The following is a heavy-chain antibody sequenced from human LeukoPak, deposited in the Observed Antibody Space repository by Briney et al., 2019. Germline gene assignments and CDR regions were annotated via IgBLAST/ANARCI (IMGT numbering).Heavy chain of an antibody. V-gene: IGHV3-21*01. Sequence: GGSLRLSCAASGFTFSSYSMNWVRQAPGKGLEWVSSISSSSSYIYYADSVKGRFTISRDNAKNSLYLQMNSLRAEDTAVYYCAGVEYYDILTGYRSLDYWGQGTLVTVSS. J-gene: IGHJ4*02. CDR2: ISSSSSYI. CDR3: AGVEYYDILTGYRSLDY. D-gene: IGHD3-9*01. CDR1: GFTFSSYS.